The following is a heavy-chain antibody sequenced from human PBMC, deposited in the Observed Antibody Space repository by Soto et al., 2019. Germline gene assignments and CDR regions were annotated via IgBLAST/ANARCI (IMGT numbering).Heavy chain of an antibody. V-gene: IGHV1-2*02. J-gene: IGHJ5*02. CDR2: INPGSGAT. CDR1: AYMFTADF. Sequence: SGKLSCKGSAYMFTADFMLLVPQVPGQGLEWMGWINPGSGATSYAQTFQGRVTMTRDTSLNTVYMEVTSLRPDDTAVYYCARMATFGSLNWFDLWGQGTLLTGSS. CDR3: ARMATFGSLNWFDL. D-gene: IGHD3-16*01.